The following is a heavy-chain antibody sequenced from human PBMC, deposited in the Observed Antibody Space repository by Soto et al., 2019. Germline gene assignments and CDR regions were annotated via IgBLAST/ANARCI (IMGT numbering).Heavy chain of an antibody. D-gene: IGHD5-12*01. Sequence: QVQLQESGPGLVKPSETLAVTCTVSGGSVSSGSYYWSWIRQPPGKGLEWVGCISDTGGGDYNPSLKSRVTISVHTSKRQFSLRLNSVTAADTAVYYCARAHSGYDPLGMDVWGQGTTVTVSS. V-gene: IGHV4-61*01. CDR1: GGSVSSGSYY. CDR3: ARAHSGYDPLGMDV. J-gene: IGHJ6*02. CDR2: ISDTGGG.